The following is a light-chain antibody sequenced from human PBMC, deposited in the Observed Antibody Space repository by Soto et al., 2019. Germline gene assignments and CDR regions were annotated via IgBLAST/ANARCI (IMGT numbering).Light chain of an antibody. J-gene: IGLJ1*01. Sequence: QSVLTQPASVSGSPGQSITISCTGTSSDIGSYNRVSWYQQPTGTAPKLIIYEVSYRPSGVPDRFSGSKSGNTASLTISGLQAEDEADYYCNSFTTSSTYVFGTGTKVTVL. CDR3: NSFTTSSTYV. CDR2: EVS. V-gene: IGLV2-18*02. CDR1: SSDIGSYNR.